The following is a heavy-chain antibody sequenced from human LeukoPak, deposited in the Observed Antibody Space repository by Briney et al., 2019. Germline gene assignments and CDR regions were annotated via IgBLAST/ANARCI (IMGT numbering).Heavy chain of an antibody. Sequence: SETLSLTCTVSGGSISSSSYYWGWLRQPPGKGLEWIGSVYYSGSTYYNPSLKSRVTISVDTSKNQFSLKLSSVTAADTAVYYCARHQGNYGDYYYYMDVWGKGTTVTVSS. CDR3: ARHQGNYGDYYYYMDV. CDR1: GGSISSSSYY. CDR2: VYYSGST. J-gene: IGHJ6*03. V-gene: IGHV4-39*01. D-gene: IGHD4-17*01.